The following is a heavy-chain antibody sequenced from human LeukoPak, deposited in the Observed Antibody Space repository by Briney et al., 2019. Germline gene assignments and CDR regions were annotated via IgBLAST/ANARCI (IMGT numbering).Heavy chain of an antibody. CDR2: ISGSGGST. J-gene: IGHJ6*02. CDR3: AKDTSATTNYYYYGMDV. Sequence: PGGSLRLSCAASGFTLSSYSMNWVRQAPGKGLEWVSAISGSGGSTYYADSVKGRFTISRDNSKNTLYLQMNSLRAEDTAVYYCAKDTSATTNYYYYGMDVWGQGTTVTASS. CDR1: GFTLSSYS. D-gene: IGHD5-12*01. V-gene: IGHV3-23*01.